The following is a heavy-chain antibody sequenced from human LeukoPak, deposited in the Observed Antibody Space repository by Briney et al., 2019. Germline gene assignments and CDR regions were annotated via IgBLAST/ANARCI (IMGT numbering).Heavy chain of an antibody. CDR3: TKKEWN. V-gene: IGHV3-23*01. CDR2: IGGSGGTT. CDR1: GFTLSSFT. D-gene: IGHD3-3*01. J-gene: IGHJ4*02. Sequence: PGGSLRLSCAPSGFTLSSFTMSCVRQAPGKGLEWVSAIGGSGGTTYSAHSVEGRFTISRHNSKNTLYLQMYSLRAEDTAVYYCTKKEWNWGQGTLVTVSS.